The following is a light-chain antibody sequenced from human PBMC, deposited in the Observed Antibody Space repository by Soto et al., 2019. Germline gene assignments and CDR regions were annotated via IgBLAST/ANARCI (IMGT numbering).Light chain of an antibody. Sequence: EKVLTQSPGTLSLSPGGRAPLSCRARESVASSHLAWSQQNPGQAPRLLIYGASTRATGIPARFSGSGSGTEFTLTISSLQPADFAIYYCQQTFGKPLVTFGQGTRLEIK. J-gene: IGKJ5*01. CDR2: GAS. V-gene: IGKV3-15*01. CDR3: QQTFGKPLVT. CDR1: ESVASSH.